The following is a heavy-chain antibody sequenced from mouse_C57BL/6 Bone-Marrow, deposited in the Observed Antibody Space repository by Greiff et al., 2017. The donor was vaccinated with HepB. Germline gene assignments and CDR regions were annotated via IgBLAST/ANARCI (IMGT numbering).Heavy chain of an antibody. J-gene: IGHJ2*01. Sequence: VQLQQSGAELVKPGASVKLSCTASGFNIKDYYMHWVKQRTEQGLEWIGRFDPEDGETKYAPKFQGKATLTADTSTNTAYLQLSSLPSEDTAVYYCARLYYFDYWGQGTTLTVSS. CDR3: ARLYYFDY. CDR1: GFNIKDYY. CDR2: FDPEDGET. V-gene: IGHV14-2*01.